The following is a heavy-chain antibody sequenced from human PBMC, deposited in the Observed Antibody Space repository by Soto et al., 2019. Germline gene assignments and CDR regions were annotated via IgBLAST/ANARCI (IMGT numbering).Heavy chain of an antibody. CDR1: GFTFSSYA. Sequence: GGSLRLSCAASGFTFSSYAMHWVRQAPGKGLEWVAVISYDGSNKYYADSVKGRFTISRDNSKNTLYLQMNSLRAEDTAVYYCASYSTVGWFGELLGSHAFDIWGQGTMVTV. CDR3: ASYSTVGWFGELLGSHAFDI. D-gene: IGHD3-10*01. J-gene: IGHJ3*02. V-gene: IGHV3-30-3*01. CDR2: ISYDGSNK.